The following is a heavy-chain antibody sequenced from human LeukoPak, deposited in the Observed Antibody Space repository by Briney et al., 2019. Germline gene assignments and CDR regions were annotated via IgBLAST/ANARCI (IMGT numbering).Heavy chain of an antibody. CDR1: GVSINSYY. Sequence: SETLSLTCSVSGVSINSYYWGWLRQPPGKGLEGFGYIYYSGSTNYNPSLKSRGTISVDNSKNQYSLKLSSVTAADTAVYYCAMYYYGSGANADYFDYWGQGTLVTVSS. CDR2: IYYSGST. CDR3: AMYYYGSGANADYFDY. V-gene: IGHV4-59*08. J-gene: IGHJ4*02. D-gene: IGHD3-10*01.